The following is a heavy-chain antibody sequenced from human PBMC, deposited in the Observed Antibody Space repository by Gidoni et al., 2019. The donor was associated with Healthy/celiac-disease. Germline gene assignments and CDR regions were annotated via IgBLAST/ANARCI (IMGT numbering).Heavy chain of an antibody. J-gene: IGHJ1*01. CDR3: ASTVTPMSYFQH. D-gene: IGHD4-17*01. V-gene: IGHV1-3*01. CDR2: INAGNG. Sequence: QVQLVQSGAEVKKPGASVKVSCKASGYTFTSYAMHWVRQAPGQRLEWMGWINAGNGNTSASTAYMELSSLRSEDTAVYYCASTVTPMSYFQHWGQGTLVTVSS. CDR1: GYTFTSYA.